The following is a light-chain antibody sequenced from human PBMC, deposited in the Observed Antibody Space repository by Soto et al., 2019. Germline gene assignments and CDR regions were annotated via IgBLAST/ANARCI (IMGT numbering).Light chain of an antibody. CDR3: QQYGSSLFT. J-gene: IGKJ3*01. CDR1: QSVSSSY. Sequence: EIVLTQSPGTLSLSPGERATLSCRASQSVSSSYLAWYQQKPGQAPRLLIYGASSSATGSPDRFSGSGSGTDFTLTISRLEPEDFAVYYCQQYGSSLFTFGPGTKVDIK. CDR2: GAS. V-gene: IGKV3-20*01.